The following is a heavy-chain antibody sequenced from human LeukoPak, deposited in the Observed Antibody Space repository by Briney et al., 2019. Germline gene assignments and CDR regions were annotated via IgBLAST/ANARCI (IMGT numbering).Heavy chain of an antibody. V-gene: IGHV1-18*01. D-gene: IGHD4-11*01. CDR3: AREKDYSNYPGNYYFYMDV. CDR2: ISAYNGNT. Sequence: ASVKVSCKASGYTFTSYGISWVRQAPGQGLEWMGWISAYNGNTNYAQKLQGRVTMTADTSTSTAYMELRSLRSDDTAVYYCAREKDYSNYPGNYYFYMDVWGKGTTVTVSS. J-gene: IGHJ6*03. CDR1: GYTFTSYG.